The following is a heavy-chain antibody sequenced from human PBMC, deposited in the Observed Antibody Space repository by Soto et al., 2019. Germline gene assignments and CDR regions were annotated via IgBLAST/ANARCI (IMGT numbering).Heavy chain of an antibody. CDR3: AKDIGAAGLYGH. V-gene: IGHV3-23*01. D-gene: IGHD6-13*01. CDR2: LSGRGDTT. J-gene: IGHJ4*02. Sequence: EVQLLESGGGFVQPGGSLRLSCAASGFDFRAYAMGWVRQTPGKGLEWVSGLSGRGDTTDYAESVKGRFTISRDNSKNMSYLQMNGLRVDDTAIYYCAKDIGAAGLYGHWGQGTLVTVSS. CDR1: GFDFRAYA.